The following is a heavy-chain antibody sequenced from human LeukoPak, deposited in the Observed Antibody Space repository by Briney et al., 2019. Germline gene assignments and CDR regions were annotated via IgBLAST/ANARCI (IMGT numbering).Heavy chain of an antibody. CDR2: IEQDGSEK. CDR1: GFTFSSYW. J-gene: IGHJ4*02. V-gene: IGHV3-7*03. CDR3: VKEARYCNGGSCYAVLDY. Sequence: GGSLRLSCATSGFTFSSYWMNWVRQAPGKGLEWVANIEQDGSEKNYVDSVKGRFTISRDNSKNTLYLQMNSLRVEDTAVYYCVKEARYCNGGSCYAVLDYWGQGTLVTVSS. D-gene: IGHD2-15*01.